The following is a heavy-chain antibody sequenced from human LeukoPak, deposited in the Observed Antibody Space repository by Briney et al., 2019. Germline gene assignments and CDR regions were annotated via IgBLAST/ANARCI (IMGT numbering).Heavy chain of an antibody. CDR3: AKAVGMGYYYYGMDV. D-gene: IGHD1-14*01. CDR1: GFTFSSYA. V-gene: IGHV3-23*01. J-gene: IGHJ6*02. CDR2: ISGSGGST. Sequence: GGSLRLSCAASGFTFSSYAMSWVRQAPGKGLEWVSAISGSGGSTYYADPVKGRFTISRNNSKNTLYLQMNSLRAEDTAVDHCAKAVGMGYYYYGMDVWGQGTTVTVSS.